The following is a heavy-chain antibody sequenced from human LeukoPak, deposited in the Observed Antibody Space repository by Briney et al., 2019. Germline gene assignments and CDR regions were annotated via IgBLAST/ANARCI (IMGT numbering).Heavy chain of an antibody. CDR3: AKDVTPHNGIWDIFDH. CDR1: GFTFNVHG. D-gene: IGHD1-26*01. J-gene: IGHJ4*02. CDR2: VGGGPDI. Sequence: GGSLRLSCVASGFTFNVHGMSWVRQAPGEGLEWVSSVGGGPDIHYADSVKGRFTASRDDSKNTVYLQMNSLRADDTAVYYCAKDVTPHNGIWDIFDHWGQGTPVTVSA. V-gene: IGHV3-23*01.